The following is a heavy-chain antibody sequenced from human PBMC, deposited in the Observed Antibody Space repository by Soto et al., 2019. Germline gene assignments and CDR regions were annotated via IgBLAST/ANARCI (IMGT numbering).Heavy chain of an antibody. CDR2: ISGSGVST. Sequence: GGSLRLSCAASGFTFSSYAMNWVRQAPGKGLAWVSAISGSGVSTFYAAYVKGRFTISRDNSKNTMYLQMHSLRAEDTAVYYCARTRNNCSYYYGMDVWGQGTTVTVSS. V-gene: IGHV3-23*01. J-gene: IGHJ6*02. D-gene: IGHD1-1*01. CDR1: GFTFSSYA. CDR3: ARTRNNCSYYYGMDV.